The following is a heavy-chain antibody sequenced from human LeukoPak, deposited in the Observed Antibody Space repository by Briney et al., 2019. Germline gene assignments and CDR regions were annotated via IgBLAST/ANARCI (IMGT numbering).Heavy chain of an antibody. J-gene: IGHJ3*02. V-gene: IGHV4-34*01. D-gene: IGHD6-19*01. Sequence: PSETLSLTCAVYGGSFSGYYWSWICQPPGKGLEWIGEINHSGSTNYNPSLKSRVTISVDTSKNQFSLKLSSVTAADTAVYYCARGRRQWLRAFDIWGQGTMVTVSS. CDR1: GGSFSGYY. CDR3: ARGRRQWLRAFDI. CDR2: INHSGST.